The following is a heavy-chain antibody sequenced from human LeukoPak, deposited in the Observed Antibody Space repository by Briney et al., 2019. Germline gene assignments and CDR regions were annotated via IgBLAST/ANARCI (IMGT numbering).Heavy chain of an antibody. V-gene: IGHV4-61*02. Sequence: SETLSLTCTVSGGSISSSSYYWTWIRQPAGKGLEWIGRIYTSGSTNYNPSLKSRVTMSVDTSKNQFSLKLSSVTAADTAVYYCGRGMTRWLQFRPLDYWGQGTLVTVSS. CDR2: IYTSGST. J-gene: IGHJ4*02. D-gene: IGHD5-24*01. CDR3: GRGMTRWLQFRPLDY. CDR1: GGSISSSSYY.